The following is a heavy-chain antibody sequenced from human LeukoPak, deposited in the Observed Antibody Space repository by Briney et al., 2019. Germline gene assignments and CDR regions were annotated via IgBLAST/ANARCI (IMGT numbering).Heavy chain of an antibody. D-gene: IGHD1-7*01. J-gene: IGHJ5*02. Sequence: SETLSLTCAVYGGSFSAYYWSWIRQPPGKGLEWIGEINHSGSTNYNPSLKSRVTISVDTSKNQFSLKLSSVTAADTAVYYCARGLEETGTTLIWFDPWGQGTLVTVSS. V-gene: IGHV4-34*01. CDR3: ARGLEETGTTLIWFDP. CDR2: INHSGST. CDR1: GGSFSAYY.